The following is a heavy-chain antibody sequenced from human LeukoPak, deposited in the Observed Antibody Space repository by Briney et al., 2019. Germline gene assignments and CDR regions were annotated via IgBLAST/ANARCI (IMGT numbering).Heavy chain of an antibody. CDR3: ARVRPGYYDSSGYYAPFDY. CDR2: INPNSGGT. D-gene: IGHD3-22*01. J-gene: IGHJ4*02. CDR1: GYTFTGYY. V-gene: IGHV1-2*02. Sequence: ASVTVSCKASGYTFTGYYMHWVRQAPGQGLEWMGWINPNSGGTNYAQKFQGRVTMTRDTSISTAYMELSRLRSDDTAVYYCARVRPGYYDSSGYYAPFDYWGQGTLVTVSS.